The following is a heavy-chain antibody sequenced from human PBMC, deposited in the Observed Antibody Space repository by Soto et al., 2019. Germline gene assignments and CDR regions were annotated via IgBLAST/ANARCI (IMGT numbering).Heavy chain of an antibody. J-gene: IGHJ5*01. CDR3: ARGKTAIGQRWFDS. Sequence: SETLSLTCAVFGGSFSDSYWSLMRQAPEKGLEWIGQITNSGSTYYNPSLKSRVTISGDTTKNQFSLEVRSVTAADTAVYFCARGKTAIGQRWFDSWRQGPLITVSS. CDR1: GGSFSDSY. D-gene: IGHD5-18*01. V-gene: IGHV4-34*01. CDR2: ITNSGST.